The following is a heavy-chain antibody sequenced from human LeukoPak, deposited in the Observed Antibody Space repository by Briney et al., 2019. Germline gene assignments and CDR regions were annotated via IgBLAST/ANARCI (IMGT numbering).Heavy chain of an antibody. CDR2: IYYSGST. D-gene: IGHD3-3*01. V-gene: IGHV4-31*03. J-gene: IGHJ5*02. CDR3: ARDHSDYDFWSGYYPANNWFDP. CDR1: GGSISSGGYY. Sequence: SQTLSLTCTVSGGSISSGGYYWSWIRQHPGKGLEWIGYIYYSGSTYYNPSLESRVTISVDTSKNQFSLKLSSVTAADTAVYYCARDHSDYDFWSGYYPANNWFDPWGQGTLVTVSS.